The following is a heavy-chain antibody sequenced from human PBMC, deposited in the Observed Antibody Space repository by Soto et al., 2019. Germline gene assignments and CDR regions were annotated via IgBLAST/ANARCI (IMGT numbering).Heavy chain of an antibody. Sequence: QVQLVQSGAEVKKPGSSVKVSCKASGGTFSSYAISCVRQAPGQGLEWMGGFIPISGTANYAQKFQGRVTITADESTRTAYMERSSLRSEDTAVYYCARSQGSRTSLEIYYYYYYGMDGWGQGTTVTVSS. CDR1: GGTFSSYA. J-gene: IGHJ6*02. D-gene: IGHD2-2*01. CDR3: ARSQGSRTSLEIYYYYYYGMDG. CDR2: FIPISGTA. V-gene: IGHV1-69*01.